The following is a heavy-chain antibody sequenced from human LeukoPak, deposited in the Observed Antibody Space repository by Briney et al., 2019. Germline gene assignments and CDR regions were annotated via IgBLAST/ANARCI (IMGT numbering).Heavy chain of an antibody. D-gene: IGHD2-15*01. CDR3: ARETGYCSGGRCYFIY. Sequence: ASVKVSCKASGYTXTGSYIHWVRQAPGQGLDWMGWINSNSGGTSSAQKFQGRVTMTRDTSVSTAYMELSRLRSDDTALYYCARETGYCSGGRCYFIYWGQGTLVTVSS. J-gene: IGHJ4*02. CDR1: GYTXTGSY. CDR2: INSNSGGT. V-gene: IGHV1-2*02.